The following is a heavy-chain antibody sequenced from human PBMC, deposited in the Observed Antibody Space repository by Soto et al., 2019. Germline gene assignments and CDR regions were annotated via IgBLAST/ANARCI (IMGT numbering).Heavy chain of an antibody. Sequence: PSETLSLTCAVSGGSISSGGYSWSWIRQPPGKGLEWIGYIYHSGSTYYNPSLKSRVTISVDRSKNQFALKLSSATAADTAVYYCARNYGGNVDYWGQGTLVTVSS. CDR1: GGSISSGGYS. D-gene: IGHD4-17*01. V-gene: IGHV4-30-2*01. CDR2: IYHSGST. J-gene: IGHJ4*02. CDR3: ARNYGGNVDY.